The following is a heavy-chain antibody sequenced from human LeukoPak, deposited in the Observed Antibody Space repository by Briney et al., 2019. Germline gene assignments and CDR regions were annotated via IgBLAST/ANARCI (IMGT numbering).Heavy chain of an antibody. J-gene: IGHJ2*01. CDR1: GASISDYY. V-gene: IGHV4-59*01. CDR2: LLYSGSS. D-gene: IGHD1-14*01. Sequence: PSETLSLTCTVSGASISDYYWSWVRQSPEKGLEWIASLLYSGSSHYNPSLRSRVAISGDTPNNQFSLILTSVTTSDTAVYFCARTGRRGYFDLWGRGTLVTVSS. CDR3: ARTGRRGYFDL.